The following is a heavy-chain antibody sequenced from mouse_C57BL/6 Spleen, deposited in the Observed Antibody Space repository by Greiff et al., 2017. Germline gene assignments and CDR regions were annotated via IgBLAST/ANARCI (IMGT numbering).Heavy chain of an antibody. CDR1: GYTFTDYY. CDR2: IYPGSGNT. J-gene: IGHJ4*01. V-gene: IGHV1-76*01. Sequence: QVQLQQSGAELVRPGASVKLSCKASGYTFTDYYINWVKQRPGQGLEWIARIYPGSGNTYYNEKFKGKSTLTAEKSSSTAYMQLSSLTSEDSAVYFCARRLTVATGDAMDYWGQGTSVTVSS. CDR3: ARRLTVATGDAMDY. D-gene: IGHD1-1*02.